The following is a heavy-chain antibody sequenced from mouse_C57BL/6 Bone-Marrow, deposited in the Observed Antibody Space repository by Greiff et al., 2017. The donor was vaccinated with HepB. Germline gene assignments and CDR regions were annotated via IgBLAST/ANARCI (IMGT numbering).Heavy chain of an antibody. V-gene: IGHV5-4*01. J-gene: IGHJ3*01. CDR2: ISDGGSYT. Sequence: EVMLVESGGGLVKPGGSLKLSCAASGFTFSSYAMSWVRQTPEKRLEWVATISDGGSYTYYPDNVKGRFTISRDNAKNNLYLQMSHLKSEDTAMYYCAREDYYGSRGAYWGQGTLVTVSA. CDR1: GFTFSSYA. CDR3: AREDYYGSRGAY. D-gene: IGHD1-1*01.